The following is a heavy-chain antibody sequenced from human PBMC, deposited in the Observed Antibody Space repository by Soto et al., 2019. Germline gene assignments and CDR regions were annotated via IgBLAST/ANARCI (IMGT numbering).Heavy chain of an antibody. V-gene: IGHV1-69*13. J-gene: IGHJ3*02. CDR3: ARVAYYDSSGGDAFDI. Sequence: ASVKVSCKASGGTFSSYAISWVRQAPGQGLEWMGGIIPIFGTANYAQKFQGRVTITADESTSTAYMELSSLRSEDTAVYYCARVAYYDSSGGDAFDIWGQGTMVTVSS. CDR2: IIPIFGTA. D-gene: IGHD3-22*01. CDR1: GGTFSSYA.